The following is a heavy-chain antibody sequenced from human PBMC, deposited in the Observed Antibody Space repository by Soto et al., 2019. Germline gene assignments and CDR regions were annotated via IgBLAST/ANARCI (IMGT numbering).Heavy chain of an antibody. D-gene: IGHD2-15*01. CDR2: ISYDGSER. CDR1: GFTFSDHG. Sequence: QVQLAESGGGVVQPGRSLRLSCAASGFTFSDHGMHWVRQAPGKGLEWVAFISYDGSERYYADSVEGRFTISRDSSKRTLDLQMNSLRTEDTAVYYCAKGGWPLDYWGQGTLVTVSS. CDR3: AKGGWPLDY. J-gene: IGHJ4*02. V-gene: IGHV3-30*18.